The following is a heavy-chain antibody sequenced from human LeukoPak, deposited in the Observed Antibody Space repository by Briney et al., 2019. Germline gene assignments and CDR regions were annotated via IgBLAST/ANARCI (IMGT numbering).Heavy chain of an antibody. V-gene: IGHV4-34*01. CDR3: ARPQYSYGSFDY. CDR2: INHSGST. J-gene: IGHJ4*02. CDR1: GGSFSGYY. D-gene: IGHD5-18*01. Sequence: SETLSLTCAVYGGSFSGYYWSWIRQPPGKGLEWIGEINHSGSTNYNPSLKSRVTISVDTSKNQFSLKLSSVTAADTAVYYCARPQYSYGSFDYWGQGTLVTVSS.